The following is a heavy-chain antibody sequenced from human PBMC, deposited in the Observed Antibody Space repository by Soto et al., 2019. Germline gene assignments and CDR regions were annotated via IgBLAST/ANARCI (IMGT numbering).Heavy chain of an antibody. D-gene: IGHD6-19*01. CDR2: ISDTVDTT. J-gene: IGHJ4*02. Sequence: EVQLLESGGGLVQPGGSLRLSCAASGFIFGAYAMAWVRQAPGKGLEWVSGISDTVDTTYYADSVKGRFTISRDKSKNTLYLQMNSLRVEDTATYFCAKAQWLLGGDYFDSWGQGTLVTVSS. CDR3: AKAQWLLGGDYFDS. V-gene: IGHV3-23*01. CDR1: GFIFGAYA.